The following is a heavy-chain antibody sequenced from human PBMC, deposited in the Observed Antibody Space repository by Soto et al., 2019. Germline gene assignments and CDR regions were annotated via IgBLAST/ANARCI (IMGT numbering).Heavy chain of an antibody. J-gene: IGHJ4*02. CDR3: ARDAAEINSYYIDF. CDR2: INRRGVT. D-gene: IGHD3-16*01. V-gene: IGHV3-48*02. Sequence: GGSLRLSCVASGFDFSSHDMNWVRQAPGKGLEWIAYINRRGVTHYADSVEGRFTISRDNAQNSLFLQMLSLRDEDTAVYYCARDAAEINSYYIDFWGQGA. CDR1: GFDFSSHD.